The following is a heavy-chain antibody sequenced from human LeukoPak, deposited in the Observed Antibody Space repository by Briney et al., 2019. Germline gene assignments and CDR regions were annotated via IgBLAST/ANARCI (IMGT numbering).Heavy chain of an antibody. Sequence: QPGGSLRLSCAASGFTFSSYGMHWVRQAPGKGLEWMAVIWYDGSNKYYADSVKGRFTISRDNSKNTLYLQMNSLRAEDTAVYYCASQGWNGPFDYWGQGTLVTVSS. V-gene: IGHV3-33*01. CDR1: GFTFSSYG. D-gene: IGHD1-1*01. CDR3: ASQGWNGPFDY. J-gene: IGHJ4*02. CDR2: IWYDGSNK.